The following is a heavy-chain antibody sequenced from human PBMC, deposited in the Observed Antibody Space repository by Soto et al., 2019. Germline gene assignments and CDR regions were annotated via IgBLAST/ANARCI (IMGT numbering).Heavy chain of an antibody. CDR2: ISAYNGNT. CDR3: ARESGYYDSSGYYYPDAFDI. D-gene: IGHD3-22*01. J-gene: IGHJ3*02. CDR1: GYTFTSYG. V-gene: IGHV1-18*01. Sequence: QVQLVQSGAEVKKPGASVKVSCKASGYTFTSYGISWVRQAPGQGLEWMGWISAYNGNTNYAQKLQGRVTMTTDTSTSTAYMELRSLRSDDTAVYYCARESGYYDSSGYYYPDAFDIWGQGTMVTVSS.